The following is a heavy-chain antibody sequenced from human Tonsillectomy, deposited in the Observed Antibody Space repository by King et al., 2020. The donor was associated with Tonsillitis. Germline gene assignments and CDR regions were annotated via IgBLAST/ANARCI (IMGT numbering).Heavy chain of an antibody. CDR2: IRHDGSNK. V-gene: IGHV3-30*02. CDR3: AKDSGSGWCAFDI. Sequence: QLVQSGGGVVQPGGSLRLSCAASGFIFSNYGMHWVRQAPGKGLEWLAFIRHDGSNKYYAESVKGRFTISRDNSKNTQYLQMNSLRAEDTAVYYCAKDSGSGWCAFDIWGQGTMVTVSS. D-gene: IGHD6-19*01. CDR1: GFIFSNYG. J-gene: IGHJ3*02.